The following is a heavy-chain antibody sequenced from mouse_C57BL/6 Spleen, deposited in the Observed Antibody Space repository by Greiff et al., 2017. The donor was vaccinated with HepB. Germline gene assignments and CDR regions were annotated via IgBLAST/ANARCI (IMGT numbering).Heavy chain of an antibody. V-gene: IGHV3-6*01. Sequence: VQLKQSGPGLVKPSQSLSLTCSVTGYSITSGYYWNWIRQFPGNKLEWMGYISYDGSNNYNPSLKNRISITRDTSKNQFFLKLNSVTTEDTATYYCARDDWDVYFDVWGTGTTVTVSS. CDR3: ARDDWDVYFDV. CDR2: ISYDGSN. CDR1: GYSITSGYY. J-gene: IGHJ1*03. D-gene: IGHD4-1*01.